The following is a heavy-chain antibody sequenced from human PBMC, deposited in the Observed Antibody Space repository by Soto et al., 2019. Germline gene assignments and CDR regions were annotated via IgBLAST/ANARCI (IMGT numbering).Heavy chain of an antibody. Sequence: PGGSRRLSCAGSGFTCSSCRMNWVRQAPGKGLEWVSSISSGSSYMYYADSVKGRFTVSRDNSRNSLYLQMNSLRDEDTALYYCVRYCSSIRCNGVDKRTFDYWRQGTLVTGTS. CDR2: ISSGSSYM. D-gene: IGHD2-2*01. V-gene: IGHV3-21*01. CDR1: GFTCSSCR. J-gene: IGHJ4*02. CDR3: VRYCSSIRCNGVDKRTFDY.